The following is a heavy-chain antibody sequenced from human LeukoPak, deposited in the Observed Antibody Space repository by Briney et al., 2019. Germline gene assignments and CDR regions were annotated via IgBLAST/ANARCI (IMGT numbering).Heavy chain of an antibody. CDR1: GYTFTSYG. Sequence: GASVKVSCKASGYTFTSYGISWVRQAPGQGLEWMGWISAYNGNTNYAQKLQGRVTMTTDTSTSTAYMELSSLRSEDTAVYYCASPKPGYQPLLYLPFDYWGQGTLVTVSS. J-gene: IGHJ4*02. CDR2: ISAYNGNT. D-gene: IGHD2-2*02. CDR3: ASPKPGYQPLLYLPFDY. V-gene: IGHV1-18*01.